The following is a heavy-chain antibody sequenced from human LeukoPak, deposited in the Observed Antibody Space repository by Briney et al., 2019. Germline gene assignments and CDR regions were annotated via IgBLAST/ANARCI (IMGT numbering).Heavy chain of an antibody. CDR1: EFTFSSYA. CDR2: ISGSGGST. CDR3: APLGVTTWLDY. V-gene: IGHV3-23*01. D-gene: IGHD4-17*01. Sequence: GGSLRLSCAASEFTFSSYAMSWVRQAPGKGLEWVSAISGSGGSTYYADSVEGRFTISRDNSKNTLYLQMNSLRAEDTAVYYCAPLGVTTWLDYWGQGTLVTVYS. J-gene: IGHJ4*02.